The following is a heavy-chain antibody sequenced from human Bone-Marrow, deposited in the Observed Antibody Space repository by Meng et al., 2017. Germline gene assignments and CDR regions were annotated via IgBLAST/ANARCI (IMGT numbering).Heavy chain of an antibody. CDR1: GGSFSGYY. V-gene: IGHV4-34*01. Sequence: QLLALGAVLLKPSETLPLICAVYGGSFSGYYWSWIRQPPGKGLEWIGEIKHSGSTNYNPSLKSRVTISVDTSKNQFSLKLSSVTAADTAVYYCARVGVVVITPNWFDPWGQGTLVTVSS. D-gene: IGHD3-22*01. CDR3: ARVGVVVITPNWFDP. CDR2: IKHSGST. J-gene: IGHJ5*02.